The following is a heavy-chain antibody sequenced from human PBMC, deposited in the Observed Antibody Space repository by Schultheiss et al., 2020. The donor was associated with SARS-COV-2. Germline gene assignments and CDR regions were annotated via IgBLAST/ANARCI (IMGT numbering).Heavy chain of an antibody. CDR3: ARLFCSSTSCYPNWFDP. D-gene: IGHD2-2*01. V-gene: IGHV4-59*12. J-gene: IGHJ5*02. Sequence: SETLSLTCTVSGGSISSYYWSWIRQPAGKGLEWIGYIYYSGSTNYNPSLKSRVTMSVDTSKNQFSLKLSSVTAADTAVYYCARLFCSSTSCYPNWFDPWGQGTLVTVSS. CDR1: GGSISSYY. CDR2: IYYSGST.